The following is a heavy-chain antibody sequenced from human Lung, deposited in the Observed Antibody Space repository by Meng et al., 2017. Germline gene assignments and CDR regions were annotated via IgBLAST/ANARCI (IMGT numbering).Heavy chain of an antibody. V-gene: IGHV4-39*01. Sequence: QLQLQESGPGLVKPSETLSLTCTVSGGSTTSTSYYWYWIRQSPAKGLEWIGTIGYSGTIVYNPSLSSRVTMTLDTSKNQFSLKLSSVTAPDTAVYYCARRVHDGSGHHYFDYWGQGTLVTVSS. J-gene: IGHJ4*02. CDR2: IGYSGTI. CDR3: ARRVHDGSGHHYFDY. D-gene: IGHD3-22*01. CDR1: GGSTTSTSYY.